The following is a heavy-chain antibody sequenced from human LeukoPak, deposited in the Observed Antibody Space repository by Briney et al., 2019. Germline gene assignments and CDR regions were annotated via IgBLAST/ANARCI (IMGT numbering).Heavy chain of an antibody. D-gene: IGHD4-17*01. CDR3: ARGEDDYGEYFDY. Sequence: GGSLRLSCAASGFTFSSYSMNWVRQAPGKGLEWVSSISSSSSYIYYADSVKGRFTISRDNAKNSLYLQMNSLRAEDTAVYYCARGEDDYGEYFDYWGQGTLVTVSS. CDR1: GFTFSSYS. V-gene: IGHV3-21*01. CDR2: ISSSSSYI. J-gene: IGHJ4*02.